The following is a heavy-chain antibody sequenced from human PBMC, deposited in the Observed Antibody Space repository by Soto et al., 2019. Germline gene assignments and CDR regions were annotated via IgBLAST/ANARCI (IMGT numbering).Heavy chain of an antibody. CDR2: IVVASGQT. CDR1: GSGFISSG. V-gene: IGHV1-58*02. CDR3: SADRPDIGVGWWV. J-gene: IGHJ6*02. Sequence: ASVKVSCKASGSGFISSGIQWVRQAHGQRLEWIGWIVVASGQTNYAQNFRGRVAITRDTPTATAYIELTGLTSEDTAVYFCSADRPDIGVGWWVWGQGTTVTVSS. D-gene: IGHD2-15*01.